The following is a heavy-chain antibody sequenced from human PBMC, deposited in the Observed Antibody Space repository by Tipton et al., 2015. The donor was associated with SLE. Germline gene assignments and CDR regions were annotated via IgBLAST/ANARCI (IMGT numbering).Heavy chain of an antibody. J-gene: IGHJ4*02. Sequence: QSGPEVKKPGASVKVSCKASGYTFNSYSMNWVRQAPGQGLEWVGWINTNTGNPTYAQGFTGRFVLSVDPSVSTAYLQISNLKTEDTAVYYCAREVIHFDYWGQGTLVTVSS. V-gene: IGHV7-4-1*02. CDR2: INTNTGNP. CDR1: GYTFNSYS. CDR3: AREVIHFDY. D-gene: IGHD2-21*01.